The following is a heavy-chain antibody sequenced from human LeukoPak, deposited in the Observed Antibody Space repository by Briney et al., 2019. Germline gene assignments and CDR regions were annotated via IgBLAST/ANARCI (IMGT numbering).Heavy chain of an antibody. CDR2: IYWDDDK. D-gene: IGHD2-15*01. CDR1: GFSLSTSEVG. Sequence: SGPTLVNPTQTLTLTCTFSGFSLSTSEVGGGWIRQPPGKALEWLALIYWDDDKRYSPSLKSRLTITKDTSKNQVVLTMTNMDPVDTATYYCAHRLRYCSGGSCYFSWFDPWGQGTLVTVSS. J-gene: IGHJ5*02. V-gene: IGHV2-5*02. CDR3: AHRLRYCSGGSCYFSWFDP.